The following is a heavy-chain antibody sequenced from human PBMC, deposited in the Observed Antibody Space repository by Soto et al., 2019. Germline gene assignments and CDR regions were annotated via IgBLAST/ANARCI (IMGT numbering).Heavy chain of an antibody. J-gene: IGHJ2*01. D-gene: IGHD4-17*01. CDR3: ARYDYGDDLGWYFDL. CDR1: GGSISSHY. Sequence: SETLSLTCTVSGGSISSHYWSWIRQPPGKGLEWIGYIYYSGSTNYNPSLKSRVTISVDTSKNQFSLKLSSVTAADTAVYYCARYDYGDDLGWYFDLWGRGTLVTVSS. CDR2: IYYSGST. V-gene: IGHV4-59*08.